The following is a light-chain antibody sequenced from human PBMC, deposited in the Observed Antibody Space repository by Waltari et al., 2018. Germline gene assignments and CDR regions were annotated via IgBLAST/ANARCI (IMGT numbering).Light chain of an antibody. J-gene: IGKJ2*01. V-gene: IGKV2-30*02. Sequence: VVMPQSPLSLPVTLGQPASISCKSSQNLVHSEGNTHLNWFHQRPGQSPRRLCYKVSYRESWVAQRFSGSESGTDVTLKSSRVEAEQVGVYYGRQGTHVPYTLGQGTRLDMK. CDR3: RQGTHVPYT. CDR1: QNLVHSEGNTH. CDR2: KVS.